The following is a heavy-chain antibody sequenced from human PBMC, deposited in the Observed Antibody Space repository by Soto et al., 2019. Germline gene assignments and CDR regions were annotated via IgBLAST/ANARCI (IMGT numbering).Heavy chain of an antibody. V-gene: IGHV4-34*10. Sequence: SETLSLTCAVYGGSFRGYFWSWIRQPPGKGLEWIGEINHSGITSYSPSLGSRVTTSVDTPKNQFSLRLRSVTAADTAIYYCARRFCSDSYCSYFDYWGRGTLVTVSS. CDR2: INHSGIT. CDR1: GGSFRGYF. CDR3: ARRFCSDSYCSYFDY. J-gene: IGHJ4*02. D-gene: IGHD2-15*01.